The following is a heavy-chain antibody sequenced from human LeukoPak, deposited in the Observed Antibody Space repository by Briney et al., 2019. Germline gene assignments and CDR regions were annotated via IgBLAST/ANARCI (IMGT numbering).Heavy chain of an antibody. CDR1: GFTFSTYW. D-gene: IGHD6-19*01. V-gene: IGHV3-7*01. J-gene: IGHJ3*02. CDR2: IKQDGSEK. CDR3: ARGGISSGRYRGAFDI. Sequence: GGSLRLSCAASGFTFSTYWMSWVRQAPGKGLEWVASIKQDGSEKSYVDSLKGRFTISRDNAKNSLYLQMNSLRAEDTAVYYCARGGISSGRYRGAFDIWGQGTMVTVSS.